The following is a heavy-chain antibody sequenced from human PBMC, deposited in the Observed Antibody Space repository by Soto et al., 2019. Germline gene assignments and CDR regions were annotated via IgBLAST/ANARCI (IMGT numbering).Heavy chain of an antibody. CDR3: ARGGNRYSNTASGVGGFDF. CDR1: GVSISSSY. V-gene: IGHV4-59*01. J-gene: IGHJ4*02. Sequence: ASETLSLTCTVSGVSISSSYWSWIRQSPGTGLEWIGYIYYTGTTNYNPSLKRRVTISLDTAKNQFSLNVNSLTTADTAVYFCARGGNRYSNTASGVGGFDFWGQGTLVTVS. CDR2: IYYTGTT. D-gene: IGHD5-12*01.